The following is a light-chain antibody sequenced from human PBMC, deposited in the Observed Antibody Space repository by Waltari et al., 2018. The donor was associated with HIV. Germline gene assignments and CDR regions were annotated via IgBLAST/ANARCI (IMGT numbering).Light chain of an antibody. CDR2: DVS. CDR1: SSAVGVYNY. J-gene: IGLJ2*01. V-gene: IGLV2-23*01. Sequence: QSALTQPASVSGSPGQSITTSCTGTSSAVGVYNYVSWYQQHPGKAPKLVIYDVSERPSGVSNRFSGSKSGNTASLTISGLQAEDEADYNCCSYAGSSTLLFGGGTKVTVL. CDR3: CSYAGSSTLL.